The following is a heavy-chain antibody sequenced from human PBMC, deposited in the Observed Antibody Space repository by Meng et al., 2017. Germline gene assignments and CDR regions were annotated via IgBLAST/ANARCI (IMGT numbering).Heavy chain of an antibody. V-gene: IGHV3-11*01. CDR2: ISSSGSTI. Sequence: GESLKISCAASGFTFSDYYMSWIRQAPGKGLEWVSYISSSGSTIYYADSVKGRFTISRDNAKNSLYLQMNSLRAEDTAVYYCEREIHCSGGRCYSDYYYYYGMDVWGQGTTVTVSS. CDR3: EREIHCSGGRCYSDYYYYYGMDV. D-gene: IGHD2-15*01. CDR1: GFTFSDYY. J-gene: IGHJ6*02.